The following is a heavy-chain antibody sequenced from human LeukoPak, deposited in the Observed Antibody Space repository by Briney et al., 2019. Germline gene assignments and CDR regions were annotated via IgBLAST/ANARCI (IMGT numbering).Heavy chain of an antibody. Sequence: SETLSLTCAVYGRSFSDYYWSGLRQPPGKGLEWIGEINHSGGTYYNPSLKSRVTISLDPSKNHFSLNLTSVTAADTAVYYCASGAVWGSSGLYPYWGQGTLVTVSS. CDR1: GRSFSDYY. V-gene: IGHV4-34*01. CDR2: INHSGGT. CDR3: ASGAVWGSSGLYPY. J-gene: IGHJ4*02. D-gene: IGHD6-19*01.